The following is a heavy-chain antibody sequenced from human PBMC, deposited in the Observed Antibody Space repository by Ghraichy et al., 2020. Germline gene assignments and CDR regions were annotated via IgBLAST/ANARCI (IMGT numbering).Heavy chain of an antibody. CDR2: INHSGST. D-gene: IGHD6-6*01. Sequence: SETLSLTCAVYGGSFSGYYCSWIRQSPGKGLEWIGEINHSGSTNYNPSLKSRVTISVDTSKNQFSLKLSSVTAADTAVYYCARDPSSSVGYWGQGTLVTVSS. J-gene: IGHJ4*02. CDR3: ARDPSSSVGY. CDR1: GGSFSGYY. V-gene: IGHV4-34*01.